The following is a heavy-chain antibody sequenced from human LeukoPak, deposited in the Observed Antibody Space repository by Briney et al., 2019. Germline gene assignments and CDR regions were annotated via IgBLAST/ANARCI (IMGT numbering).Heavy chain of an antibody. CDR2: ISTSSGYM. Sequence: GGSLRLSCAASGFTFSSYEMNWVRQAPGKGLEWVSSISTSSGYMYYADSVKGRFTISGDNAKNSLYLQMNSLRAEDTAVYYCARDWWYCSGGSCYSIDYWGQGTLVTVSS. CDR1: GFTFSSYE. D-gene: IGHD2-15*01. CDR3: ARDWWYCSGGSCYSIDY. V-gene: IGHV3-21*01. J-gene: IGHJ4*02.